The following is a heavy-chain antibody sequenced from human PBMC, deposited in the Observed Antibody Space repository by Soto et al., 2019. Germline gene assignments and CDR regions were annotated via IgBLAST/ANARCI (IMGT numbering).Heavy chain of an antibody. CDR2: IKEDGSEK. CDR3: ARAWSYYDNSGYSDY. J-gene: IGHJ4*02. CDR1: GFTFSRYW. D-gene: IGHD3-22*01. V-gene: IGHV3-7*03. Sequence: GGSLRLSCAASGFTFSRYWMSWVCQAPGKGLEWVANIKEDGSEKYYVDSVKGRFTISRDNAKYSVYLQMNSLRAEDTAVYYCARAWSYYDNSGYSDYRGQGTL.